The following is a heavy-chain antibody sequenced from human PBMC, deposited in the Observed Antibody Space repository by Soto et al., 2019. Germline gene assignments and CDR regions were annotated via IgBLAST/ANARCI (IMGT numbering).Heavy chain of an antibody. CDR2: IYYSGST. D-gene: IGHD4-17*01. CDR1: DGSISGYY. Sequence: SETLSLTCTVPDGSISGYYWSWIRQPPGKGLEWIGYIYYSGSTNYNPSLKSRVTISVDTSKNQFSLKLSSVTAADTAVYYCARTPDYGDYYSFDYCGQGTLVTVSS. CDR3: ARTPDYGDYYSFDY. J-gene: IGHJ4*02. V-gene: IGHV4-59*01.